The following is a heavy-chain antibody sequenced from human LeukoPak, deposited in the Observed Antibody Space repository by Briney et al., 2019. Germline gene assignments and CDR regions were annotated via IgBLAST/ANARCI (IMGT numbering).Heavy chain of an antibody. V-gene: IGHV4-39*07. Sequence: PSETLSLTCTVSGGSISSSSYYWGWIRQPPGKGLEWIGSIYYSGSTYYNPSLKSRVTISVDTSKNQFSLKLSSVTAADTAVYYCARDLSGGFDYWGQGTLVTVSS. CDR3: ARDLSGGFDY. J-gene: IGHJ4*02. CDR1: GGSISSSSYY. D-gene: IGHD2-15*01. CDR2: IYYSGST.